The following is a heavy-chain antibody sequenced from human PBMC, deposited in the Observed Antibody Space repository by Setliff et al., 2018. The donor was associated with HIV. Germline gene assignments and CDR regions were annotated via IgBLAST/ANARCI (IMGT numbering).Heavy chain of an antibody. CDR1: GGSISSTSYY. D-gene: IGHD3-9*01. CDR3: AKTIGRYFDIFDN. Sequence: PSETLSLTCTASGGSISSTSYYWGWIRQPPGTGLEWIGSISSSGNTYYNPSLKSRVTTSFDTPKNKFSLKLNSVTAADMAVYYCAKTIGRYFDIFDNWGQGTLVTVSS. J-gene: IGHJ4*02. CDR2: ISSSGNT. V-gene: IGHV4-39*01.